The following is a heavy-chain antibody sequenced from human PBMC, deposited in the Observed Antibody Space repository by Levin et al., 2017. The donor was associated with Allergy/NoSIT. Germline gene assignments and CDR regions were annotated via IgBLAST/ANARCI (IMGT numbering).Heavy chain of an antibody. J-gene: IGHJ3*02. CDR2: ISSSSSYI. Sequence: GESLKISCAASGFTFSSYSMNWVRQAPGKGLEWVSSISSSSSYIYYTDSVKGRFTISRDNAKNSLYLQMNSLRAEDTAVYYCARVAYDFWSGYLDAFDIWGQGRMVTVSS. CDR3: ARVAYDFWSGYLDAFDI. CDR1: GFTFSSYS. D-gene: IGHD3-3*01. V-gene: IGHV3-21*01.